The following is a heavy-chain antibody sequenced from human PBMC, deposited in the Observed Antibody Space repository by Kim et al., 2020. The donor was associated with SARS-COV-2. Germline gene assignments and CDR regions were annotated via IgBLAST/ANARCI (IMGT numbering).Heavy chain of an antibody. J-gene: IGHJ1*01. CDR1: GFTFDDYA. D-gene: IGHD6-13*01. V-gene: IGHV3-9*01. Sequence: GGSLRLSCAASGFTFDDYAMHWVRQAPGKGLEWVSGISWNSGSIGYADSVKGRFTISRDNAKNSLYLQMNSLRAEDTALYYCAKAKNEYSSSWYGEYFQHWGQDTLVTVSS. CDR3: AKAKNEYSSSWYGEYFQH. CDR2: ISWNSGSI.